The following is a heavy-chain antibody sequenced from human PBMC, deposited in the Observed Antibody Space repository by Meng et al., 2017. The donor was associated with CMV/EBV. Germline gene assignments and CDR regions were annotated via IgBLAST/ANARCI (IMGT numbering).Heavy chain of an antibody. Sequence: VQLGQSGAEVKKPGSSVKGPCKASGGTFSSYAISWVRQAPGQGLEWMGGIIPIFGTANYAQKFQGRVTITADESTSTAYMELSSLRSEDTAVYYCARNQPSRGWSHEDYWGQGTLVTVSS. CDR3: ARNQPSRGWSHEDY. V-gene: IGHV1-69*12. J-gene: IGHJ4*02. CDR2: IIPIFGTA. D-gene: IGHD2-15*01. CDR1: GGTFSSYA.